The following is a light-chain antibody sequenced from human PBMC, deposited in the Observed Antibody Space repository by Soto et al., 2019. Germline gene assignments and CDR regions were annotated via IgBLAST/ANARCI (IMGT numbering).Light chain of an antibody. J-gene: IGKJ1*01. CDR2: AAS. V-gene: IGKV1-27*01. CDR1: QGISDY. CDR3: QKYNSAPQT. Sequence: DIQMTQSPASLSASVGDRVTITCRASQGISDYLAWYQQKAGKVPKLLIYAASTLQSGVPSRFSGSGSETDFTLTISSLQPEDVATYYCQKYNSAPQTFGQGTKVDIK.